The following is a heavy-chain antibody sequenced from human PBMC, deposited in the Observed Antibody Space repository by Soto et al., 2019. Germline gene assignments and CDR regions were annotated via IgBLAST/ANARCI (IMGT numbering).Heavy chain of an antibody. CDR3: TTHSGVWGSYRYYAFDI. J-gene: IGHJ3*02. CDR1: GFTFSNAW. Sequence: EVQLVESGGGLVKPGGYLRLSCAASGFTFSNAWMSWVRQAPGKGLEWVGRIKSKTDGGTTDYAAPVKGRFTISRDDSKNTLYLQMNSLKTEDTAVYYCTTHSGVWGSYRYYAFDIWGQGTMVTVSS. V-gene: IGHV3-15*01. D-gene: IGHD3-16*02. CDR2: IKSKTDGGTT.